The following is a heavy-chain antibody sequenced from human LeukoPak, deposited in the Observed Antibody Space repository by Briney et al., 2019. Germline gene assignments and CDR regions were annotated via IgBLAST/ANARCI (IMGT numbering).Heavy chain of an antibody. CDR1: GFTFSSYS. Sequence: GGSLRLSCAASGFTFSSYSMNWVRQAPGKGLEWVSSISSSSSYIYYADSVKCRFTISRDNAKNSLYLQMNSLRAEDTAVYYCARDPWSYYDSSGKEFDYWGQGTLVTVSS. D-gene: IGHD3-22*01. CDR2: ISSSSSYI. V-gene: IGHV3-21*01. CDR3: ARDPWSYYDSSGKEFDY. J-gene: IGHJ4*02.